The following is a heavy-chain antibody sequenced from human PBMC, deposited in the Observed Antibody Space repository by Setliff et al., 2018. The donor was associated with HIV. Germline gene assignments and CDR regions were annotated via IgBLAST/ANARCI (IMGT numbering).Heavy chain of an antibody. J-gene: IGHJ4*02. CDR2: VYNSGST. CDR1: GGSISSDY. V-gene: IGHV4-4*07. Sequence: PSETLSLTCTVSGGSISSDYWNWVRQPAGKGLEWIGRVYNSGSTNYNPSLKSRVTMSVDTSKNQFSLKLSSVTAADTAVYYCARSIGTVRGITEFDYWGQGTLVTVSS. CDR3: ARSIGTVRGITEFDY. D-gene: IGHD3-10*01.